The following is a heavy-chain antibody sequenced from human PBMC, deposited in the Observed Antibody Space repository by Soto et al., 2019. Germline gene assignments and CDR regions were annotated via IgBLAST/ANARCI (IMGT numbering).Heavy chain of an antibody. CDR3: TRERGRWGANY. V-gene: IGHV1-8*01. J-gene: IGHJ4*02. D-gene: IGHD3-16*01. CDR1: GYTFTSYD. Sequence: QVQLVQSGAEVKKPGASVKVSCKASGYTFTSYDINWVRQATGQGLEWMGWMNPNSGNTGYAQKFQGRFTMTRNTSIASGCLALSSLSSEVTAVYYCTRERGRWGANYWGQGTLVTVSS. CDR2: MNPNSGNT.